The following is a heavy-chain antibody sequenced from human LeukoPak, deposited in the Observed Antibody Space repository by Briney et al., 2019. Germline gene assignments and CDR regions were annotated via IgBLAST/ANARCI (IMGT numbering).Heavy chain of an antibody. D-gene: IGHD3-3*02. CDR2: INSDGSFT. CDR3: AREGGRVVDLHY. Sequence: PGGSLRLSCAASGFTFSNYWMHWVRQAPGKGLVWVSRINSDGSFTRYADSVKGRFTISRDNAKNTLYLQMNSLRAEDTAVYYCAREGGRVVDLHYWGQGTLVTVSS. J-gene: IGHJ4*02. V-gene: IGHV3-74*01. CDR1: GFTFSNYW.